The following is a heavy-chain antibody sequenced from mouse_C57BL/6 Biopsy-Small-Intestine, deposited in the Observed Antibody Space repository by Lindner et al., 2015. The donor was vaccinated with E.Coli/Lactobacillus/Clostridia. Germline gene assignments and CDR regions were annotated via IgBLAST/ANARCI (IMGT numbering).Heavy chain of an antibody. CDR1: GDTFSSYA. D-gene: IGHD1-1*01. V-gene: IGHV1-81*01. CDR3: TRGGPYNWNGLYYYGMDV. J-gene: IGHJ1*01. Sequence: SVKVSCKASGDTFSSYAISWVRQAPGQGLEWMGGIIPVFGTTNYAQKFQGRVTIIADKSTSTAYMELSSLRSEDTAVYYCTRGGPYNWNGLYYYGMDVWGQGTTVTVSS. CDR2: IIPVFGTT.